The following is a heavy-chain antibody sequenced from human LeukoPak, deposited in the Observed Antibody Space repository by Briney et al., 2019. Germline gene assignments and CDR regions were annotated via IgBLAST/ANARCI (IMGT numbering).Heavy chain of an antibody. J-gene: IGHJ4*02. V-gene: IGHV3-30*04. Sequence: GGSLRLSCAASGFTFSSYAMHWVRLAPGKGLEWVAVISYDGSNKYYADSVKGRFTISRDNSKNTLYLQMNSLRAEDTAVYYCARGIGVTTFYFDYWGQGTLVTVSS. CDR3: ARGIGVTTFYFDY. D-gene: IGHD4-17*01. CDR1: GFTFSSYA. CDR2: ISYDGSNK.